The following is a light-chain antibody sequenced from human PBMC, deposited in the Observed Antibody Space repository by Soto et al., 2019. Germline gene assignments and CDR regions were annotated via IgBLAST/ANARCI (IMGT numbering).Light chain of an antibody. V-gene: IGKV3-11*01. CDR2: DAS. CDR3: HQRSNWPPNT. CDR1: QSVSSY. Sequence: EIKVTQSPASLSLSPGERATLSCRASQSVSSYLAWYQQKPGQAPRLLIYDASNRATGIPARFSGSGSGTDFTLTIISLVQEEFAVYYCHQRSNWPPNTFGPGTKVDIK. J-gene: IGKJ3*01.